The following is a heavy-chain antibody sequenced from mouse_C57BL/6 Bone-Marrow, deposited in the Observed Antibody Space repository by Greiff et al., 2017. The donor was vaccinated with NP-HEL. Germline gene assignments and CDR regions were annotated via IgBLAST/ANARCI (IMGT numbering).Heavy chain of an antibody. CDR2: IDPEDGDT. Sequence: EVKLQESGAELVRPGASVKLSCTASGFNIKDYYMHWVKQRPEQGLEWIGRIDPEDGDTEYAPKFQGKATMTADTSSNTAYLQLSSLTSEDTAVYYCTSHYGSSSYYAMDYWGQGTSVTVSS. V-gene: IGHV14-1*01. D-gene: IGHD1-1*01. CDR1: GFNIKDYY. J-gene: IGHJ4*01. CDR3: TSHYGSSSYYAMDY.